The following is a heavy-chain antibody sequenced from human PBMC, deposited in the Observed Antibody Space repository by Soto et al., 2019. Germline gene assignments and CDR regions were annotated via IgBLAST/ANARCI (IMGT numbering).Heavy chain of an antibody. CDR1: GGSISSGGYY. V-gene: IGHV4-31*03. J-gene: IGHJ5*02. CDR2: MYYSGST. CDR3: VRGDYWFDP. Sequence: PSETLSLTCTVSGGSISSGGYYWSWIRQHPGKGLEWIGYMYYSGSTDYNPSLKSRVTISVDTSKNQFSLKLSSVTAADTALYYCVRGDYWFDPWGQGILVTVSS. D-gene: IGHD2-21*02.